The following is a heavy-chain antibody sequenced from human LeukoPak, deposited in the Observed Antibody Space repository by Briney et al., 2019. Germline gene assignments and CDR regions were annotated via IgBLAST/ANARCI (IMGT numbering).Heavy chain of an antibody. V-gene: IGHV4-30-4*08. D-gene: IGHD5-18*01. CDR3: ARNCGYSYGPMCWSQNFDY. J-gene: IGHJ4*02. Sequence: SQTLSLTCTVSGGSISSGDYYWSWIRQPPGKGLEWIGYIYYSGSTYYNPSLKSRVTISVDTSKNQFSLKLSSVTAADTAVYYCARNCGYSYGPMCWSQNFDYWGQGTLVTVSS. CDR1: GGSISSGDYY. CDR2: IYYSGST.